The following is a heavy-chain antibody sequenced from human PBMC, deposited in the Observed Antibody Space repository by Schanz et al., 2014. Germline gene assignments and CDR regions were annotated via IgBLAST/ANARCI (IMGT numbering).Heavy chain of an antibody. CDR2: ISPSEGAT. V-gene: IGHV1-46*04. Sequence: QVHVVQSGAVLKTPGASVNVSCKTSGQTVSSYFIQWVRQAPGQGLEWMGRISPSEGATNYAVNLQGRVTMAKDTSIKTVYMELRALRSDDTAVYYCALEHKTPSRAGQPWGQGTLITVSS. J-gene: IGHJ5*02. CDR3: ALEHKTPSRAGQP. D-gene: IGHD2-21*01. CDR1: GQTVSSYF.